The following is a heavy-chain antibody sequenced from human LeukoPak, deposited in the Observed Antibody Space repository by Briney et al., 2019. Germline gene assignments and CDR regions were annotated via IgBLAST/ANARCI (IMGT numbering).Heavy chain of an antibody. CDR1: GYTLTELS. J-gene: IGHJ6*02. CDR2: FDPEDGET. V-gene: IGHV1-24*01. CDR3: ATAQHPGALTYYYYGMDV. Sequence: ASVKVSCKVSGYTLTELSMHWVRQAPGKGLEWMGGFDPEDGETIYAQKFQGRVTMTEGTSTDTAYMELSSLRSEDTAVYYCATAQHPGALTYYYYGMDVWGQGTTVTVSS.